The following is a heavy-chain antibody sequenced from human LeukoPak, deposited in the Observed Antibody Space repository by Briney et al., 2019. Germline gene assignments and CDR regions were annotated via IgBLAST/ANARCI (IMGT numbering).Heavy chain of an antibody. V-gene: IGHV1-8*01. CDR2: MNPNSGNT. D-gene: IGHD2-15*01. J-gene: IGHJ6*03. CDR3: ARGGYEHYYYYMDV. Sequence: ASVKVSCKASGYTFTSYDINWVRQATGQGLEWMGWMNPNSGNTGYAQKFQGRVTMTRNTSISTAYMELSSLRSEDTAVYYCARGGYEHYYYYMDVWGKGTTVTISS. CDR1: GYTFTSYD.